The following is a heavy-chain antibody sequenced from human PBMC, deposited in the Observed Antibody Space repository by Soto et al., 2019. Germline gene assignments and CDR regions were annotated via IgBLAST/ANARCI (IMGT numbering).Heavy chain of an antibody. J-gene: IGHJ2*01. CDR2: IIPIFGTA. CDR1: GGTFSSYT. Sequence: QVQLVQSGAEVKKPGSSVTVSCKACGGTFSSYTISWVRQAPGQGLEWMGGIIPIFGTANYAQKFQGRVTITADESTSTAYMELSSLRSQDTAVYYCARGNHRWLQLWYFDLWGRGTLVTVSS. CDR3: ARGNHRWLQLWYFDL. D-gene: IGHD5-12*01. V-gene: IGHV1-69*12.